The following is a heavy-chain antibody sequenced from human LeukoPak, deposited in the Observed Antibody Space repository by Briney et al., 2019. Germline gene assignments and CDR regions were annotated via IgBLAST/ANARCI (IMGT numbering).Heavy chain of an antibody. CDR3: AKGAGYNNGDASDI. D-gene: IGHD5-24*01. J-gene: IGHJ3*02. V-gene: IGHV3-43*02. CDR1: GFTFNNYA. Sequence: GRSLRLSCAASGFTFNNYAMHWVRQGPGKGLEWVSLISGDGGRKYYADSMKGRFTISRDNSKNSLYLQMNSLRTEDTALYYCAKGAGYNNGDASDIWGLGTMVTVSS. CDR2: ISGDGGRK.